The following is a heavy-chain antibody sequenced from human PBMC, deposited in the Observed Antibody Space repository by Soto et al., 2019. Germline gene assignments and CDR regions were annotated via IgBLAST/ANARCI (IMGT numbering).Heavy chain of an antibody. J-gene: IGHJ6*02. V-gene: IGHV3-33*01. CDR2: IWYDGSNK. CDR1: GFTFSSYG. Sequence: QVQLVESGGGVVQPGRSLRLSCAASGFTFSSYGMHWVRQAPGKGLEWVAVIWYDGSNKYYADSVKGRFTISRDNSKNTLYVQMNSLRAEDTAVYYCARGTGGYYYVMDVWGQGTTVTVSS. D-gene: IGHD3-16*01. CDR3: ARGTGGYYYVMDV.